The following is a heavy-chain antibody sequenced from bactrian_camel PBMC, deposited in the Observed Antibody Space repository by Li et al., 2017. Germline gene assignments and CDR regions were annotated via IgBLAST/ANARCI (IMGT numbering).Heavy chain of an antibody. CDR2: IDNEGAT. J-gene: IGHJ4*01. Sequence: HVQLVESGGGSVQVGGSLTLSCTVSGSPVFSYRVLGYYRYAPGNDCELVSYIDNEGATFNADSVKGRFTISQDAAKNTIYLQMNSLKPDDTATGLRGLYEYTYWGQGTQVTVS. V-gene: IGHV3S55*01. CDR3: GLYEYTY. CDR1: GSPVFSYRV. D-gene: IGHD5*01.